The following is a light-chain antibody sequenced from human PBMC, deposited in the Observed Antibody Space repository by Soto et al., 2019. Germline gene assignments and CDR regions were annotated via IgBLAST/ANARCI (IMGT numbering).Light chain of an antibody. J-gene: IGKJ2*01. V-gene: IGKV1-5*03. CDR1: QNIFSW. CDR3: QQYNAYPYT. Sequence: DIQMTQSPSTLSASVGDRVTITCRASQNIFSWVAWFQQKPGKAPNLLIFKASSLESGVPSRFSGSGSGTDFHLTISSLQPDDFATYYCQQYNAYPYTFGQGTKLEI. CDR2: KAS.